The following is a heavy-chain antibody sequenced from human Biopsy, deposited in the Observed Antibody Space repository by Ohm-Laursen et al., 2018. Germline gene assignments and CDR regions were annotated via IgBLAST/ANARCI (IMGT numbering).Heavy chain of an antibody. V-gene: IGHV4-59*12. J-gene: IGHJ6*02. D-gene: IGHD6-13*01. CDR2: VYYTGST. CDR1: GDSISSYY. Sequence: PGTLSLTCTVSGDSISSYYWSWIRQPPGKGLQWIGYVYYTGSTNYSPSLKSRVTISVDTAKKQFSLSLRSVTAADTAVYYCARVPLPGIGAAYQGRFLYGMDVWGQGTTVSVSS. CDR3: ARVPLPGIGAAYQGRFLYGMDV.